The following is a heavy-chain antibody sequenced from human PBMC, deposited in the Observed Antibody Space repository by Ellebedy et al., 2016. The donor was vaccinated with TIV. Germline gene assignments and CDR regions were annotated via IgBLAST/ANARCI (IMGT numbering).Heavy chain of an antibody. Sequence: GESLKISXAASGFTFSSYSMNWVRQAPGKGLEWVSYISSSSSTIYYADSVKGRFTISRDNAKNSLYLQMNSLRDEDTAVYYCAVDSAAGRSYWGQGTLVTVSS. CDR2: ISSSSSTI. J-gene: IGHJ4*02. CDR3: AVDSAAGRSY. V-gene: IGHV3-48*02. CDR1: GFTFSSYS. D-gene: IGHD6-13*01.